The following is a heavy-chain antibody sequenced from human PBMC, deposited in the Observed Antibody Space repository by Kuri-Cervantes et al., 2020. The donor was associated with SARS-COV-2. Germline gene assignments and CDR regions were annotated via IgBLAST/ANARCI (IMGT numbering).Heavy chain of an antibody. Sequence: GESLKISCAASGFAVRNTYMAWVRQAPGKGLECVSVIYSGGNTYYADSVKGRFTISRDSSKNTLYLQMNSLRAEDTAVYYCARAKSPNAALAPADYWGQGTLVTVSS. D-gene: IGHD6-6*01. CDR3: ARAKSPNAALAPADY. CDR1: GFAVRNTY. CDR2: IYSGGNT. V-gene: IGHV3-53*01. J-gene: IGHJ4*02.